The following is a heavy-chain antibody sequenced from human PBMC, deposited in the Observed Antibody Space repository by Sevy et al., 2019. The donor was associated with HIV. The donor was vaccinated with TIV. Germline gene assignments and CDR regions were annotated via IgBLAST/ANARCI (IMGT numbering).Heavy chain of an antibody. CDR3: AKDTVRVGFCDY. CDR1: GFSFSIHA. CDR2: IRYDGSNQ. D-gene: IGHD1-1*01. V-gene: IGHV3-30*02. Sequence: GGSLRLSCAASGFSFSIHAMHWVRQAPGKGLEWVAFIRYDGSNQYYAHSVKGRFTISRDNSQNPLFLQMNSLRTGDTVVYYCAKDTVRVGFCDYWGQGTLVTVSS. J-gene: IGHJ4*02.